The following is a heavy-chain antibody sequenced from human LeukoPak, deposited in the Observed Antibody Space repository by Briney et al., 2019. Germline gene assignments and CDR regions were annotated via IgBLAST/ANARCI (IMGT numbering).Heavy chain of an antibody. CDR2: IGGGGLST. CDR1: GLTVSSYG. CDR3: AKVRYSSHLSFVDV. D-gene: IGHD2-21*01. V-gene: IGHV3-23*01. Sequence: GGSLRLSCGASGLTVSSYGMSWVRQAPGKGLEWVSGIGGGGLSTDYADSVKGRFTISRDNSKNTFYLQMNSLRAEDTAVYFCAKVRYSSHLSFVDVWGQGTTVTVSS. J-gene: IGHJ6*02.